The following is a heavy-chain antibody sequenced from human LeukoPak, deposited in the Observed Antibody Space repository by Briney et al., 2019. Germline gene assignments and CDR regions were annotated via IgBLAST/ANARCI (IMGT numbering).Heavy chain of an antibody. J-gene: IGHJ4*02. CDR1: GYSISSGYY. CDR3: ARLYSGYDNNYFDY. CDR2: IYHSGST. D-gene: IGHD5-12*01. Sequence: SETLSLTCTVSGYSISSGYYWGWIRQPPGKGLEWIGSIYHSGSTYYNPSLKSRVTISVDTSKNQFSLKLSSVTAADTAVYYCARLYSGYDNNYFDYWGQGTLVTVSS. V-gene: IGHV4-38-2*02.